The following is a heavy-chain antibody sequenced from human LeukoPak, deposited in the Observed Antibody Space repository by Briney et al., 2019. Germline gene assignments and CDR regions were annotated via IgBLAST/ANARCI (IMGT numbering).Heavy chain of an antibody. Sequence: GGSLRLSCAASGFTFSSYSMNWVRQAPGKGLEWVSYISSSSSTIYYADSVKGRFTISRDNAKNSLYLQMNSLRAEDTAVYYCARRSPIFGVVIFDYWGQGTLVTVSS. CDR2: ISSSSSTI. D-gene: IGHD3-3*01. J-gene: IGHJ4*02. CDR1: GFTFSSYS. CDR3: ARRSPIFGVVIFDY. V-gene: IGHV3-48*01.